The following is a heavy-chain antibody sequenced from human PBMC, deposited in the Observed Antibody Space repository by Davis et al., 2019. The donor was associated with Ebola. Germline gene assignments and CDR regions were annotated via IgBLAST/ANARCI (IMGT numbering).Heavy chain of an antibody. J-gene: IGHJ3*02. Sequence: SVKVSCKASGGTFSSYAISWVRQAPGQGLEWMGGIIPIFGTANYAQKFQGRVTITADESTSTAYMELSSLRSEDTAVYYCARDGYCSSTSCSADAFDIWGQGTMVTVSS. CDR1: GGTFSSYA. CDR3: ARDGYCSSTSCSADAFDI. CDR2: IIPIFGTA. D-gene: IGHD2-2*03. V-gene: IGHV1-69*13.